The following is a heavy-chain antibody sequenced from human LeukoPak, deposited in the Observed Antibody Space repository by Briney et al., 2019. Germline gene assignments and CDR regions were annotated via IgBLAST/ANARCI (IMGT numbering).Heavy chain of an antibody. CDR1: GGSISSGDYY. CDR3: ARGNGEQQLTGDY. CDR2: VYYTGGT. V-gene: IGHV4-30-4*01. J-gene: IGHJ4*02. Sequence: PSETLSLTCSVSGGSISSGDYYWTWIHQPPGKGLEWIGYVYYTGGTDYNPSLRSRVTISVDTSKNQFSLKLTSVTAADTAVYYCARGNGEQQLTGDYWGQGTLVTVSS. D-gene: IGHD6-13*01.